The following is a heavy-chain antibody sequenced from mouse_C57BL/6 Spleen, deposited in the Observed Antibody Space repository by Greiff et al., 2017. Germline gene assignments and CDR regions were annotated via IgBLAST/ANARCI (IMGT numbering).Heavy chain of an antibody. J-gene: IGHJ4*01. CDR3: ARGGKYGGYYAMGC. V-gene: IGHV1-69*01. CDR1: GYTFTSYW. CDR2: IDPSDSYT. D-gene: IGHD2-1*01. Sequence: QVQLQQPGAELVMPGASVKLSCKASGYTFTSYWMHWVKQRPGQGLEWIGEIDPSDSYTNYNQKFKGKSTLTVDKSSSTAYMQLSSLTSEDSAVYYCARGGKYGGYYAMGCQGQGTSVT.